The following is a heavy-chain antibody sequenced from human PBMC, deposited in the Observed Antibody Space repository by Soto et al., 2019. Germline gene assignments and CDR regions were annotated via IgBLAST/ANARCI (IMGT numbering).Heavy chain of an antibody. V-gene: IGHV1-3*01. D-gene: IGHD2-2*01. CDR2: INAGNGNT. CDR1: GYTFTSYA. Sequence: ASVKVSCKASGYTFTSYAMHWVRQAPGQRLEWMGWINAGNGNTKYSQKFQGRVTMTEDTSTDTAYMELSSLRSEDTAVYYCATIVLVPAANYYYYYYGMDVWGQGTTVTVSS. J-gene: IGHJ6*02. CDR3: ATIVLVPAANYYYYYYGMDV.